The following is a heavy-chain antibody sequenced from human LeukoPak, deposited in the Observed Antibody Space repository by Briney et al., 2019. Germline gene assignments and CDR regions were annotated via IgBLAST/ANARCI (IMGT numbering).Heavy chain of an antibody. D-gene: IGHD6-19*01. Sequence: GSLRLSCAASGFTFSSYAMSWVRQAPGKGLEWVSGISSSGGSTYYADSVKGRFTISRDNSKNTLYLQMNSLRAEDTAVYYCASGSGWYCDYWGQGTLVTVSS. J-gene: IGHJ4*02. CDR1: GFTFSSYA. V-gene: IGHV3-23*01. CDR2: ISSSGGST. CDR3: ASGSGWYCDY.